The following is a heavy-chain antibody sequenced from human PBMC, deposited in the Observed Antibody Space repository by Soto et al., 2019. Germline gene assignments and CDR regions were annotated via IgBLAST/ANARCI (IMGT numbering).Heavy chain of an antibody. V-gene: IGHV1-69*06. Sequence: QVQLVQSGAEVKMPGSSVKVSCKASGGTFSTNPISWVRQAPGQGLEWMGGTSPIFGSGSSSQTFHGRLTVTADKSTNTAYRELSNLTSGDTAVYYCARRQSGGFHRYFDSWGQGTLVTVSS. CDR2: TSPIFGSG. CDR3: ARRQSGGFHRYFDS. CDR1: GGTFSTNP. J-gene: IGHJ4*02. D-gene: IGHD2-15*01.